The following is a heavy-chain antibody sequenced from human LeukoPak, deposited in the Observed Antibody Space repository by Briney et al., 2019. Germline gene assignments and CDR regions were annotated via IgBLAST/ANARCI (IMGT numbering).Heavy chain of an antibody. D-gene: IGHD1-26*01. V-gene: IGHV3-23*01. CDR1: GFTFSSYA. CDR2: ISGSGGSS. Sequence: PGGSLRLSCAASGFTFSSYAMSWVRQAPGKGLEWVSAISGSGGSSYYADSVKGRFTISRDNSKNTLYLQMNSLRAEDTAVYYCARAGIGGSYWEYYYGMDVWGQGTTVTVSS. CDR3: ARAGIGGSYWEYYYGMDV. J-gene: IGHJ6*02.